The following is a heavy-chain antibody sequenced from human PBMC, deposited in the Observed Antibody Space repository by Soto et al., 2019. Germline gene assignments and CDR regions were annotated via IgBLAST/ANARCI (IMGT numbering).Heavy chain of an antibody. CDR1: GGSITDDY. CDR3: ARLGGSGYDT. D-gene: IGHD5-12*01. V-gene: IGHV4-59*08. CDR2: VFYSGGT. Sequence: QVQLQESGPGLVKPSETLSLTCTVSGGSITDDYWSWIRQPPGKGLEWIGNVFYSGGTKYNPSLKSRVTMSVDTSKNQFSLKLSSVIAADTAFYCCARLGGSGYDTWGQGTLVTVSS. J-gene: IGHJ4*02.